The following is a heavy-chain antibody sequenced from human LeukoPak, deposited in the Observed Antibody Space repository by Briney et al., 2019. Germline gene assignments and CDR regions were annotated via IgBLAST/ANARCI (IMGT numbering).Heavy chain of an antibody. D-gene: IGHD6-13*01. CDR2: IYSGGST. CDR3: ARGGLDSSSSSTPPLDY. V-gene: IGHV3-66*01. J-gene: IGHJ4*02. Sequence: TGGSPRLSREAPGFNVSSNYMSWVRQAPGKGLGWVSVIYSGGSTYDADSVKGRFTISRDNSKNTLYLQMNSLRAEDTAVYYCARGGLDSSSSSTPPLDYWGQGTLVTVSS. CDR1: GFNVSSNY.